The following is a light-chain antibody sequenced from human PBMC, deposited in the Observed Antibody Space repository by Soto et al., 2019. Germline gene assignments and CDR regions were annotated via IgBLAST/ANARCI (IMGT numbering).Light chain of an antibody. CDR1: HNLDKW. CDR3: QQYNTFLT. J-gene: IGKJ4*01. CDR2: EAS. V-gene: IGKV1-5*03. Sequence: DIQMTQSPPTLSASVGDRVTITFRASHNLDKWLAWYQQKPGKAPKLLIYEASSLQSGVPSRFSGSGSGTEFTLTITSLQPDDFATYYCQQYNTFLTFGGGTKVDI.